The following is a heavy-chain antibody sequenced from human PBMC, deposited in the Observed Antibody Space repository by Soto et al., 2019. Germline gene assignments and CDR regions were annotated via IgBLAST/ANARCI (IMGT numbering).Heavy chain of an antibody. Sequence: GGSLRLSCAASGFTFSNYAMSWVRQAPGKGLEWVAGMSGSGGTSYHRDSGKGRFTISRDNSKQTLHLQINSLRAEDTALYYCAKGPIFGVENIYDYWGQGTLVTVSS. D-gene: IGHD3-3*01. CDR1: GFTFSNYA. V-gene: IGHV3-23*01. J-gene: IGHJ4*02. CDR3: AKGPIFGVENIYDY. CDR2: MSGSGGTS.